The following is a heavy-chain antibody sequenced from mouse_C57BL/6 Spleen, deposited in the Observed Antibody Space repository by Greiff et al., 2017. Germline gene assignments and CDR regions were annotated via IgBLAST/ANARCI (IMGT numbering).Heavy chain of an antibody. CDR2: INPSSGYT. CDR3: ARSTMITTYAMDY. J-gene: IGHJ4*01. Sequence: QVQLKESGAELAKPGASVKLSCKASGYTFTSYWMHWVKQRPGQGLEWIGYINPSSGYTKYNQKFKDKATLTADKSSSTAYMQLSSLTYEDSAVYYCARSTMITTYAMDYWGQGTSVTVSS. CDR1: GYTFTSYW. D-gene: IGHD2-4*01. V-gene: IGHV1-7*01.